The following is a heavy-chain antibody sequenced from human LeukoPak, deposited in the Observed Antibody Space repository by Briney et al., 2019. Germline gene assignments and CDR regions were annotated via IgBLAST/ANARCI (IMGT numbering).Heavy chain of an antibody. CDR2: MNPNSGNT. D-gene: IGHD3-10*01. CDR1: GYTFTGYY. J-gene: IGHJ4*02. V-gene: IGHV1-8*02. Sequence: GASVKVSCKASGYTFTGYYMHWVRQAPGQGLEWLGWMNPNSGNTGYAQKFQGRVTMTRNTSISTAYMELSSLRSEDTAVYYCARGNYFGSGSFDNWGQGTLVTVSS. CDR3: ARGNYFGSGSFDN.